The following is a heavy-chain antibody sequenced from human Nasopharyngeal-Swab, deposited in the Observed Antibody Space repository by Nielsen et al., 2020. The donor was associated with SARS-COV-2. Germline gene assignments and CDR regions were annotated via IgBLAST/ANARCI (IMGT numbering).Heavy chain of an antibody. Sequence: GESLKISCAASGFPFNSYGMHWVRQAPGKGLEWVAVISKDGSQRYYADSVKGRFTIFRDNSKNTLFLQMNSLRADDTAVYYCAKDLPQSGFDHWGQGTLVTVSS. CDR1: GFPFNSYG. J-gene: IGHJ4*02. CDR3: AKDLPQSGFDH. D-gene: IGHD6-25*01. V-gene: IGHV3-30*18. CDR2: ISKDGSQR.